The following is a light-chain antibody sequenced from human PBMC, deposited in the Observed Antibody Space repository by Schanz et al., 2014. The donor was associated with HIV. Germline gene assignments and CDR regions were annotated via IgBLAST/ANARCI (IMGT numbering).Light chain of an antibody. CDR1: NIGSKS. V-gene: IGLV3-21*04. Sequence: SSVLTQPHSVSVAPGKTAGITCGGNNIGSKSVHWYQQKPGQAPVLVIYYDSDRPSGIPERFSGSNSGNTATLTISRVEAGDEADYYCQVWDSSSDLLWVFGGGTKVTVL. CDR2: YDS. J-gene: IGLJ3*02. CDR3: QVWDSSSDLLWV.